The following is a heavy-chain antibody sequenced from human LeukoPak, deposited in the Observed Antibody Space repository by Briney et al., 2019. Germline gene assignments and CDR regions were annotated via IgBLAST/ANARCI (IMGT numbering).Heavy chain of an antibody. J-gene: IGHJ4*02. CDR1: GGSIGNYY. D-gene: IGHD5-12*01. V-gene: IGHV4-59*01. Sequence: SETLSLTCTVSGGSIGNYYWSWIRQRPGKGLEWIGYIYFTGSTNYNPSLKSRVTILLDTSKNQFSLRLGSVNAADTAVYYCARDPYGGYGAFDYWGQGSLVTVSS. CDR2: IYFTGST. CDR3: ARDPYGGYGAFDY.